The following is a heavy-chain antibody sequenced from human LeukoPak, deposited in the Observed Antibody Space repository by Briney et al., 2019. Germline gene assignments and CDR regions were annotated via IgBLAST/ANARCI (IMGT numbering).Heavy chain of an antibody. CDR2: IGTAGDT. Sequence: GGSLRLSCAASGFTFSSYDMHWVRQATGKGLEWVSAIGTAGDTYYPGSVKGRFTISRENAKNSLYLQMNSLRAGDTAVYYCARASGEPYYYYGMDVWGQGTTVTVSS. V-gene: IGHV3-13*01. CDR1: GFTFSSYD. J-gene: IGHJ6*02. D-gene: IGHD3-10*01. CDR3: ARASGEPYYYYGMDV.